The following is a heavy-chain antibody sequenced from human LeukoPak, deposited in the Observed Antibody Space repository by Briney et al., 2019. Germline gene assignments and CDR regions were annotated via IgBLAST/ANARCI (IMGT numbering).Heavy chain of an antibody. CDR2: IDPSDSYT. CDR3: APHAKAYGSSCDY. J-gene: IGHJ4*02. D-gene: IGHD6-13*01. V-gene: IGHV5-10-1*01. Sequence: GESLRISCKGSGYSFTTYWISWVRPMPGKVLEWMGRIDPSDSYTNYSPCFQGHVTISAEKSFSTAYLQWTSLKASDTAMYYCAPHAKAYGSSCDYWGQGTLVTVSS. CDR1: GYSFTTYW.